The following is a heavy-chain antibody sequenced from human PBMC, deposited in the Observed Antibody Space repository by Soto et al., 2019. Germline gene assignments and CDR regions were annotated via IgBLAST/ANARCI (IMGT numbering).Heavy chain of an antibody. CDR3: ARNDLKDIVLMVYAVHFDY. J-gene: IGHJ4*02. V-gene: IGHV1-18*01. CDR1: GYTFTSYG. D-gene: IGHD2-8*01. CDR2: ISAYNGNT. Sequence: ASVKVSCKASGYTFTSYGISWVRQAPGQGLEWMGWISAYNGNTNYAQKLQGRVTMTTDTSTSTAYMELRSLRSDDTAVYYCARNDLKDIVLMVYAVHFDYWGQGTLVTVSS.